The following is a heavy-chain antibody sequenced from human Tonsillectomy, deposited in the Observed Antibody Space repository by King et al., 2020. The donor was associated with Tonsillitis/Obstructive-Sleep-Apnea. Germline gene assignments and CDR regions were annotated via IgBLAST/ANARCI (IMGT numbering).Heavy chain of an antibody. CDR3: ATDLGYCTNGVCYPTFDY. J-gene: IGHJ4*02. CDR1: GYTLTELS. D-gene: IGHD2-8*01. V-gene: IGHV1-24*01. Sequence: VQLVQSGAEVKKPGASVKVSCKVSGYTLTELSMHWVRQAPGKGLEWMGGFDPEDGETIYAQKFQGRVTMTEDTSTDTAYMELSSLRSEDTAVYYCATDLGYCTNGVCYPTFDYWGQGTLVTVSS. CDR2: FDPEDGET.